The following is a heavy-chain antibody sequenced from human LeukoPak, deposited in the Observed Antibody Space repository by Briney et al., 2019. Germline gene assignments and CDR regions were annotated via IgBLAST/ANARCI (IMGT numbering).Heavy chain of an antibody. CDR3: ATDRNYDFWSGRWYYFDY. Sequence: ASVKVSCKVSGYTLTELSMHWVRQAPGKGLELRGGFDPEDGETIYAQKFQGRVTMTEDTSTDTAYMELSSLRSEDTAVYYCATDRNYDFWSGRWYYFDYWGQGTLVTVSS. CDR2: FDPEDGET. J-gene: IGHJ4*02. CDR1: GYTLTELS. D-gene: IGHD3-3*01. V-gene: IGHV1-24*01.